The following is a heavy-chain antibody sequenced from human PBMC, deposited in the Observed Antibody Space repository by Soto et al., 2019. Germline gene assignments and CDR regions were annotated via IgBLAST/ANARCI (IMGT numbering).Heavy chain of an antibody. J-gene: IGHJ4*02. V-gene: IGHV1-46*03. CDR2: VNPSGGST. D-gene: IGHD2-21*01. CDR1: GYTFTSFY. Sequence: QVQLVQSGAEGKKPGASVTVSCKASGYTFTSFYIHWVRQAPGQGLEWMGIVNPSGGSTTYEQKFQGRVTMTRDKSTSTLYMELSGLGSEDTAVYYCGRESIPRSPPKNGGQGTLVTVSS. CDR3: GRESIPRSPPKN.